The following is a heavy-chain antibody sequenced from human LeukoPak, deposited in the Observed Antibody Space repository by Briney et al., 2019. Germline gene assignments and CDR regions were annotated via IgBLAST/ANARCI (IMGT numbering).Heavy chain of an antibody. CDR2: IYSGGST. D-gene: IGHD3-22*01. CDR3: ARLITMIVVGGDEVLDI. J-gene: IGHJ3*02. V-gene: IGHV3-53*01. Sequence: GGSLRLSCAASGFTVSSNHMSWVRQAPGKGLEWVSVIYSGGSTYYADSVKGRFTISRDNSKNTLYLQMNSLRAEDTAVYYCARLITMIVVGGDEVLDIGAQGPMVTVSS. CDR1: GFTVSSNH.